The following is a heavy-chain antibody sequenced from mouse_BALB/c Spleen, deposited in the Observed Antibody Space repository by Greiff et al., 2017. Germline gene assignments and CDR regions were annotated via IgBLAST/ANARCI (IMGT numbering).Heavy chain of an antibody. CDR3: ARWDYDGVDY. CDR1: GFTFSSFG. D-gene: IGHD2-4*01. CDR2: ISSGSSTI. Sequence: EVQLVESGGGLVKPGGSLKLSCAASGFTFSSFGMHWVRQAPEKGLEWVAYISSGSSTIYYADTVKGRFTISRDNPKNTLFLQMTSLRSEDTAMYYCARWDYDGVDYWGQGTTLTVSS. J-gene: IGHJ2*01. V-gene: IGHV5-17*02.